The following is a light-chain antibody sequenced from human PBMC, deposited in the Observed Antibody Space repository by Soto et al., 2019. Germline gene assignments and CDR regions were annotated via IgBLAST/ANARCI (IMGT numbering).Light chain of an antibody. CDR2: DAS. CDR1: QSVSSY. J-gene: IGKJ1*01. CDR3: QQRSSWPPWT. Sequence: EIVLTQSPATLSLSPGERATLSCRASQSVSSYLAWYQQKPGQAPRLPIYDASNRATGIPARFSGSGSGTDFTLTISSLEPEDFAVYYCQQRSSWPPWTFGQGTKVDIK. V-gene: IGKV3-11*01.